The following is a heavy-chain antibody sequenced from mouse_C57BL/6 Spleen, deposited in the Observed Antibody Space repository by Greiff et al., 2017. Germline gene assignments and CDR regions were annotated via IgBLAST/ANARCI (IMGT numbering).Heavy chain of an antibody. CDR3: ARSDGYYGHYFDY. V-gene: IGHV1-19*01. J-gene: IGHJ2*01. D-gene: IGHD2-3*01. CDR1: GYTFPDYY. Sequence: VQLQQSGPVLVKPGASVKMSCKASGYTFPDYYMNWVKQSHGKSLEWIGVINPYNGGTSYNQKFKGKATLTVDKSSSPAYMELNRLTSEDSAVEYCARSDGYYGHYFDYWGQGTTLTVSS. CDR2: INPYNGGT.